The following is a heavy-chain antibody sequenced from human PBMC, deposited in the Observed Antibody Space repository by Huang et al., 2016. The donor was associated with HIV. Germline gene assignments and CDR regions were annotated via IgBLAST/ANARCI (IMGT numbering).Heavy chain of an antibody. CDR2: VDPEIGET. V-gene: IGHV1-24*01. D-gene: IGHD3-9*01. Sequence: QVQLVQSRAEVKKPGASVKVSCKVSEYTLTELSIHWVRQPPGKGLEWMGCVDPEIGETIYAQKFQGRVTTTEDTSTETAFMELSGLRPEDTAVYYCATGFDVFFDFWGQGTLVTVSS. CDR1: EYTLTELS. CDR3: ATGFDVFFDF. J-gene: IGHJ4*02.